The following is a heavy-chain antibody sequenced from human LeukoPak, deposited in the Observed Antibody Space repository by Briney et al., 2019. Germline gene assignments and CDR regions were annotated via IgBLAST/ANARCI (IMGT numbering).Heavy chain of an antibody. CDR2: IYTSGST. Sequence: SETLSLTCTVSGGSISSYYWSWIRQPPGKGLEWIGYIYTSGSTNYNPSLKSRVTISVDTSKNQFSLKLSSVTAADTAVYYCATRYSGSYRPWDYWGQGTLVTVSS. D-gene: IGHD1-26*01. V-gene: IGHV4-4*09. J-gene: IGHJ4*02. CDR3: ATRYSGSYRPWDY. CDR1: GGSISSYY.